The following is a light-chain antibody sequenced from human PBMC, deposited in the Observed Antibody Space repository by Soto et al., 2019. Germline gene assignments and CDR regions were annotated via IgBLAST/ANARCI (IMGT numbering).Light chain of an antibody. CDR1: SGHSNYA. CDR2: LNSDGSH. J-gene: IGLJ3*02. Sequence: QLVLTQSPSASASLGASDKLTCTLSSGHSNYAIAWHQQQPEKGPRYLMKLNSDGSHSKGDGIPDRFSGSSSGAERYLTISSLQSEDEADYYCQTWGTGIQVFGGGTKLTVL. CDR3: QTWGTGIQV. V-gene: IGLV4-69*01.